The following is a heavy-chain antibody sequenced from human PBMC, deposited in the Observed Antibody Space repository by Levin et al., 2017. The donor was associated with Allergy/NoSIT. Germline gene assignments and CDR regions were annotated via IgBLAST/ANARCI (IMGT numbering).Heavy chain of an antibody. CDR3: AKSRAAGTPYMAV. V-gene: IGHV4-59*01. Sequence: SQTLSLTCTVSGGSISGYFWSWIRQTPGKGLEWIGHIYYSGTTNYNPSLKSRVTISVDTSKNQFSLKLGSVTAADTAVYYCAKSRAAGTPYMAVWGKGTTVTVSS. J-gene: IGHJ6*04. CDR2: IYYSGTT. D-gene: IGHD6-13*01. CDR1: GGSISGYF.